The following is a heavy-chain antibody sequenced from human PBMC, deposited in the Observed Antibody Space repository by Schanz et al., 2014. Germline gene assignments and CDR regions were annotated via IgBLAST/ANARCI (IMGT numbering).Heavy chain of an antibody. CDR1: GYTFTRSG. D-gene: IGHD6-13*01. CDR2: ISGDNGKT. Sequence: QVQLVQSGPEVKKPGASVRVSCKASGYTFTRSGISWVRQAPGQGLEWMGWISGDNGKTKYEEKLQGRVTMTTDTSTRTVYMELRSLRSDDTAVYYCARDNLVSSSWYNYYGMDVWGQGTTVTVSS. V-gene: IGHV1-18*01. CDR3: ARDNLVSSSWYNYYGMDV. J-gene: IGHJ6*02.